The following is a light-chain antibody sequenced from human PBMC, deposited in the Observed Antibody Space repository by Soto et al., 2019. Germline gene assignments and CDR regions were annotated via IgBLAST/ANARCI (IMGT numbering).Light chain of an antibody. CDR3: CSYAGSYTFV. CDR1: SSDVGGYNY. Sequence: QSALTQPPSVSGSPGQSVTISCTGTSSDVGGYNYVSWYQQHPGKAPKLMIYDVTDRPSGVPDRFSGSKSGNTASLTISGLQAEDEADYYCCSYAGSYTFVFGGGPKLTVL. J-gene: IGLJ2*01. V-gene: IGLV2-11*01. CDR2: DVT.